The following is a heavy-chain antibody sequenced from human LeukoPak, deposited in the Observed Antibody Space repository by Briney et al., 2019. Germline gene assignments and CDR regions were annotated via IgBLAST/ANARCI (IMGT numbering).Heavy chain of an antibody. CDR2: ISAYNGNT. CDR1: GYTFTSYG. V-gene: IGHV1-18*01. Sequence: ASVKVSCKASGYTFTSYGISWMRQAPGQGLEWMGWISAYNGNTNYAQKLQGRVTMTTDTSTSTAYMELRSLRSDDTAVYYCARVEGSSWFYLFDYWGQGTLVTVSS. CDR3: ARVEGSSWFYLFDY. D-gene: IGHD6-13*01. J-gene: IGHJ4*02.